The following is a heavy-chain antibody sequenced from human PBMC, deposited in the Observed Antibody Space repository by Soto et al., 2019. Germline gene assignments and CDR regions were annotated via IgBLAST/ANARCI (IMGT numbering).Heavy chain of an antibody. D-gene: IGHD2-21*01. V-gene: IGHV3-48*03. CDR1: GFTFSSYE. CDR2: ISSSGSTI. J-gene: IGHJ6*02. CDR3: VSQGVNNHYGMDV. Sequence: HPGGSLRLSCAASGFTFSSYEMDWVRQAPGKGLQWVSYISSSGSTIYYADSVKGRFTISRGNAKNSLYLQMNSLRAEDTAVYYCVSQGVNNHYGMDVWGQGTTVTVSS.